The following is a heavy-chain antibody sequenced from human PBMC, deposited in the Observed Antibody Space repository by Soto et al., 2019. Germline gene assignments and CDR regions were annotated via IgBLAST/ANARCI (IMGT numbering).Heavy chain of an antibody. J-gene: IGHJ4*02. Sequence: QVQLVQSGAEVKKPGASVKVSCKASGYTFTSYSISWVRQAPGQGLEWMGWISAYNGNTNYAQMLQGRVTMTTDTSTTTASMELRSLRSDDTAVYYRARDAHPADYWGQGTLVTVSS. CDR3: ARDAHPADY. V-gene: IGHV1-18*04. CDR1: GYTFTSYS. CDR2: ISAYNGNT.